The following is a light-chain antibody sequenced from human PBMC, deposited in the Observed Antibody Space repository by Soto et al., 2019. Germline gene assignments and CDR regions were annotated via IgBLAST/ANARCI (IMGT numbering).Light chain of an antibody. V-gene: IGKV2-24*01. J-gene: IGKJ2*01. Sequence: DIVMTQTPLSSAVTLGQPASISCRSSQSVVHVDGKPRLSWLQQRPGQPPRLLIYAVSQRFSGVPDRFSGSGAGTDFTLKISRVEAEDVVLYYCMQAAQFPHTFGQGTKLEIK. CDR2: AVS. CDR1: QSVVHVDGKPR. CDR3: MQAAQFPHT.